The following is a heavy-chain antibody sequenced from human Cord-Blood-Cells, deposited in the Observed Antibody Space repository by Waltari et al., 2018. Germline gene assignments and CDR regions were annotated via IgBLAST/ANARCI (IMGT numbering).Heavy chain of an antibody. D-gene: IGHD3-9*01. CDR2: INPNSGGT. Sequence: QVQLVQSGAEVKKPGASLKVSCKPSGYTFTGYYIPWVRPPPGQGLEWRGWINPNSGGTNYAQKFQGRVTMTRDTSISTAYMELSRLRSDDTAVYYCARSHRYFDWWIWAYWGQGTLVTVSS. CDR3: ARSHRYFDWWIWAY. V-gene: IGHV1-2*02. J-gene: IGHJ4*02. CDR1: GYTFTGYY.